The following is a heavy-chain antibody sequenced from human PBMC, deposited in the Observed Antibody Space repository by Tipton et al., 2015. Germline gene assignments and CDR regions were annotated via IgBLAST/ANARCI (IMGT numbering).Heavy chain of an antibody. J-gene: IGHJ4*02. Sequence: TLSLTCTVSGGSVSSGSYYWGWIRQTPGKGLEWIGAISHSGKTYSNPSLKSRVTISADTSKNQFSLRLTSVTAADTAVYYCACHDYDLLTRDYQTVDYWGQGTRVTVSS. D-gene: IGHD3-9*01. V-gene: IGHV4-39*07. CDR3: ACHDYDLLTRDYQTVDY. CDR1: GGSVSSGSYY. CDR2: ISHSGKT.